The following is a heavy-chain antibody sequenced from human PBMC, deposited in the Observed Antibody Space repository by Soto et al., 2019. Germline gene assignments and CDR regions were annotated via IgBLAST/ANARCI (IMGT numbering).Heavy chain of an antibody. CDR1: GYTFTGYY. V-gene: IGHV1-2*02. CDR2: INPNSGAT. J-gene: IGHJ4*02. D-gene: IGHD4-4*01. CDR3: ARSRLTDYSIDY. Sequence: GASVKVSCKPSGYTFTGYYIHWVRQAPGQGLEWMGWINPNSGATNYALKFQGRVTMTRDTSISAAYMELNSLTSDDTAVYCCARSRLTDYSIDYWGQGTLVTVSS.